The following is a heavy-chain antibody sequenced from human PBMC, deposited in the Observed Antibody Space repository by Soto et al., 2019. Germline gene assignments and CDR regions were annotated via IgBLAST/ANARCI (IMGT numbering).Heavy chain of an antibody. Sequence: PGGSLRLSCAASGFTFSTSAMSWVRQAPGKGLEWASAISASVNNTYYADSVKGRFTISRDNSKNTLYLQLNSLRTDDTAVYYCAKDYCANGVCYWVDYWGQGTLVTVSS. D-gene: IGHD2-8*01. CDR1: GFTFSTSA. V-gene: IGHV3-23*01. CDR2: ISASVNNT. J-gene: IGHJ4*02. CDR3: AKDYCANGVCYWVDY.